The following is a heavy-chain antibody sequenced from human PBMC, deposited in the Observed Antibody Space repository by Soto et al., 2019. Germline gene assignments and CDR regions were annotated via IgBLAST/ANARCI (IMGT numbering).Heavy chain of an antibody. Sequence: QVQLVQSGAEVKKPGSSVKVSCKASGGTFSSYAISWVRQAPGQGLEWMGGIIPIFGTANYAQKFQGRVTSTADASTSTAYMELSSLRSEDTAVYYCARDDGIAVAVTWYYYGMDVWGQGTTVTVSS. V-gene: IGHV1-69*12. CDR2: IIPIFGTA. D-gene: IGHD6-19*01. CDR1: GGTFSSYA. J-gene: IGHJ6*02. CDR3: ARDDGIAVAVTWYYYGMDV.